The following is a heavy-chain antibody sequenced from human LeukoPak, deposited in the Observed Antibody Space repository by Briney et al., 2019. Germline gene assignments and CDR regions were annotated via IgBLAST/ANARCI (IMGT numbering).Heavy chain of an antibody. CDR2: IYSGGST. CDR3: ARGYSGYDQTFDY. V-gene: IGHV3-66*01. CDR1: GFTFSNYA. J-gene: IGHJ4*02. D-gene: IGHD5-12*01. Sequence: PGGSLRLSCAASGFTFSNYAMSWVRQAPGKGLEWVSVIYSGGSTYYADSVKGRFTISRDNSKNTLYLQMNSLRAEDTAVYYCARGYSGYDQTFDYWGQGTLVTVSS.